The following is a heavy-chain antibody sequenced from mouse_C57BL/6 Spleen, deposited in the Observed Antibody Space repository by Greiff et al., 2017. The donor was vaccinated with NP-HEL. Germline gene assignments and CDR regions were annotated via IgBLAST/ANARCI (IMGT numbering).Heavy chain of an antibody. V-gene: IGHV1-52*01. Sequence: QVQLQQPGAELVRPGSSVKLSCKASGYTFTSYWMHWVKQRPIQGLEWIGNIDPSDSETHYNQKFKDKATLTVDKSSSTAYMQLSSLTSEHSAVYYCARAGGYSNYWYFDVWGTGTTVTVSS. J-gene: IGHJ1*03. CDR2: IDPSDSET. CDR1: GYTFTSYW. D-gene: IGHD2-5*01. CDR3: ARAGGYSNYWYFDV.